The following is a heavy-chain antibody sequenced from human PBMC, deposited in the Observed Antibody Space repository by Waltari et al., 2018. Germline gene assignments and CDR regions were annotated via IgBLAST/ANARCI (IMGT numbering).Heavy chain of an antibody. V-gene: IGHV3-53*01. CDR2: IYSGGIT. CDR1: GFTVSSYY. Sequence: EVQLVESGGGLIQPGGSLRLSCAASGFTVSSYYRSWVRQAPGKGVEWVSVIYSGGITFYADSGKGRFTISRDNSKNTLYLQMNSLRAEDTAVYNCARDRRGFGDYGSFDYWGQGTLVTVSS. CDR3: ARDRRGFGDYGSFDY. J-gene: IGHJ4*02. D-gene: IGHD4-17*01.